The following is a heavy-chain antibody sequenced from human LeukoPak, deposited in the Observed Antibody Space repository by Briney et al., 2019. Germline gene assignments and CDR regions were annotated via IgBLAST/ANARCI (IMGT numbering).Heavy chain of an antibody. CDR1: GCTFSSYS. D-gene: IGHD2-2*01. J-gene: IGHJ4*02. V-gene: IGHV3-21*01. Sequence: AGGSLRLSCAASGCTFSSYSMNWVRQAPGKGLEWVSSISSSSSYIYYADSVKGRFPNSRDNAKNSLYLQMNSLRAEDTAVYYCARPTCTSCYVGYDYWGQGTLVTVSS. CDR2: ISSSSSYI. CDR3: ARPTCTSCYVGYDY.